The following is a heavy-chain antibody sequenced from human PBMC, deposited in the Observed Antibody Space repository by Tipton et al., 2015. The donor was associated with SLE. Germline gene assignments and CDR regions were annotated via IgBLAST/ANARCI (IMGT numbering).Heavy chain of an antibody. Sequence: TLSLTCKVSGISISTHYWSWIRQPPGKGLEWIGQMHNSGDSTYNPSLKSRVTMSVDTSKNHFSLKLTSVIAADTAVYYCARDIEAPGDFLYFDHWGQGILVTVSS. CDR3: ARDIEAPGDFLYFDH. J-gene: IGHJ4*02. CDR1: GISISTHY. CDR2: MHNSGDS. D-gene: IGHD7-27*01. V-gene: IGHV4-59*11.